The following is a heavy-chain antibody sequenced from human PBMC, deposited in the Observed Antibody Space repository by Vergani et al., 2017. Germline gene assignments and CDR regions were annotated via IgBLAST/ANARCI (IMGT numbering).Heavy chain of an antibody. Sequence: EVQLVESGGGLVQPGGSLRLSCAASGFTFSSYEMNWVRQAPGKGLEWVSYISSSGSTIYYADSVKGRFTISRDNAKNSLYLQMNSLRAEDTAVYYCARRGAYYDYVWGSYRYTGGYYYYGMDVWGQGTTVTVSS. D-gene: IGHD3-16*02. CDR2: ISSSGSTI. V-gene: IGHV3-48*03. J-gene: IGHJ6*02. CDR3: ARRGAYYDYVWGSYRYTGGYYYYGMDV. CDR1: GFTFSSYE.